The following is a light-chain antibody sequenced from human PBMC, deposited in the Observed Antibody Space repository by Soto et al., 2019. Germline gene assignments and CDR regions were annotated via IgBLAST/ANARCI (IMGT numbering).Light chain of an antibody. J-gene: IGKJ4*01. CDR3: QLYDNLPPLP. Sequence: DIQMTQSPSSLSASVGDRVTITCQATQDISNYLNWYQQKPGKAPRLLIYGASDLETGVPARFNGSESGTDFTFSISSLQPGDIATYYCQLYDNLPPLPFRGGTKVELK. CDR1: QDISNY. CDR2: GAS. V-gene: IGKV1-33*01.